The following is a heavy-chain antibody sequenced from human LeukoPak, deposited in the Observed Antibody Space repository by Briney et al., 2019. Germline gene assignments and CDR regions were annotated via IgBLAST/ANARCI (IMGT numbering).Heavy chain of an antibody. Sequence: GESLKIPCMGSGYSFTNYWIGWVRQVPGSGLEWMGVIYPSESDTRYSPSFQGQVTISADKSIDTAYLQWSSLKASDTAMYYCARQRDSGFDFDSWGQGTPVTVSS. CDR3: ARQRDSGFDFDS. CDR1: GYSFTNYW. J-gene: IGHJ4*02. D-gene: IGHD5-12*01. CDR2: IYPSESDT. V-gene: IGHV5-51*01.